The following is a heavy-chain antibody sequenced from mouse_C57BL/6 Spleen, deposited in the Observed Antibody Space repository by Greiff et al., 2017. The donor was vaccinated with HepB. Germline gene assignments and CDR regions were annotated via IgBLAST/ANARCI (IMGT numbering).Heavy chain of an antibody. CDR2: IDPSDSYT. CDR3: ARSRCNYVAWFAY. V-gene: IGHV1-69*01. D-gene: IGHD2-1*01. J-gene: IGHJ3*01. Sequence: QVQLQQPGAELVMPGASVKLSCKASGYTFTSYWMHWVKQRPGQGLEWIGEIDPSDSYTNYNQKFKGKSTLTVDKSSSTAYMQLSSLTSEDSAVYYCARSRCNYVAWFAYWGQGTLVTVSA. CDR1: GYTFTSYW.